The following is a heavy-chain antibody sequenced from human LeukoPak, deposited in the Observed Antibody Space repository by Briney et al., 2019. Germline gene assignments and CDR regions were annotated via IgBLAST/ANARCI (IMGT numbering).Heavy chain of an antibody. CDR1: GFTFSSYG. D-gene: IGHD3-22*01. CDR3: AKGPAGGYDSSGYPDY. J-gene: IGHJ4*02. CDR2: ISYDGSNK. V-gene: IGHV3-30*18. Sequence: GRSLRLSCVASGFTFSSYGMHWVRQAPGKGLEWVAVISYDGSNKYYADSVKGRFTISRDNSKNTLYLQMNSLRAEDTAVYYCAKGPAGGYDSSGYPDYWGQGTLVTVSS.